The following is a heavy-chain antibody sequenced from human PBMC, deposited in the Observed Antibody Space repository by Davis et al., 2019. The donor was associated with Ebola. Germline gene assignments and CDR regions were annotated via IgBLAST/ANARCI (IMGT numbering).Heavy chain of an antibody. CDR1: GYTFTTFG. Sequence: AASVKVSCKASGYTFTTFGISWVRQAPGQGLEWMGWISPYNGNTNYAQKLQGRVTMTTDRSTTTAYMELRSLVSDDTAEYYCARGRNGGWDFDYWGQGTRVTVSS. CDR2: ISPYNGNT. CDR3: ARGRNGGWDFDY. J-gene: IGHJ4*02. V-gene: IGHV1-18*01. D-gene: IGHD6-19*01.